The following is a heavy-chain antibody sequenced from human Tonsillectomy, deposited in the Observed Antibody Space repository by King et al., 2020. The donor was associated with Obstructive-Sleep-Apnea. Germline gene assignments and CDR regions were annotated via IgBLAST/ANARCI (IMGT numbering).Heavy chain of an antibody. CDR3: AKDPAYYYGSGSPNWFDP. Sequence: VQLVESGGGLVQPGGSLRLSCAASGFTFSSYAMSWVRQAPGKGLEWVSAISGSGGSTYYADSVKGRFTISRDNSKNTLYLQMNSLRAEDTAVFYFAKDPAYYYGSGSPNWFDPWGQGTLVTVSS. J-gene: IGHJ5*02. D-gene: IGHD3-10*01. V-gene: IGHV3-23*04. CDR2: ISGSGGST. CDR1: GFTFSSYA.